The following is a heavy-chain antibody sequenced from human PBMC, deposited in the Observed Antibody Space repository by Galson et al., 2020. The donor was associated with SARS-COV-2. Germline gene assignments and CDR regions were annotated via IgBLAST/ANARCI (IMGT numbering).Heavy chain of an antibody. J-gene: IGHJ6*02. CDR3: ARERGGTIAAGGHYYYYYGMDV. CDR2: IDPSDSYT. Sequence: GESLKISCKGSGYRFTSNWISWVRQMPGKGLEWMGRIDPSDSYTSYSPSFQGHVSISVDKSISTAYLQWDSLKASDSAMYYCARERGGTIAAGGHYYYYYGMDVWGQGTTVNVSS. V-gene: IGHV5-10-1*01. D-gene: IGHD6-13*01. CDR1: GYRFTSNW.